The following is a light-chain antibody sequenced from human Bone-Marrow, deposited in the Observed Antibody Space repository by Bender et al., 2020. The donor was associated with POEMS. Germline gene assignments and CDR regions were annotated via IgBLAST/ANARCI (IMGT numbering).Light chain of an antibody. CDR1: ALSKEY. Sequence: SHELTQPPSVSVSPGQTATITCSGDALSKEYAHWYQQKPGQAPVSVIYKDNERPSGIPERFSGSNSGTTVTLTISGVQAEDEADYYCQSITNSGGYHVIFGGGTRLAVL. CDR3: QSITNSGGYHVI. V-gene: IGLV3-25*03. J-gene: IGLJ2*01. CDR2: KDN.